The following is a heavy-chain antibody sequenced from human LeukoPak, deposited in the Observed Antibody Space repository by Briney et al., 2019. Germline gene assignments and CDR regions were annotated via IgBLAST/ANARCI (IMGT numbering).Heavy chain of an antibody. CDR2: VSSSSSYI. V-gene: IGHV3-21*01. Sequence: GGSLRLSCAASGFTFSSYSMNWVRQAPGKGLEWVSSVSSSSSYIYYADSVKGRFTISRDNAKNSLYLQMNSLRAEDTAVYYCARVGTLGFDYWGQGTLVTVSS. J-gene: IGHJ4*02. CDR1: GFTFSSYS. D-gene: IGHD1-14*01. CDR3: ARVGTLGFDY.